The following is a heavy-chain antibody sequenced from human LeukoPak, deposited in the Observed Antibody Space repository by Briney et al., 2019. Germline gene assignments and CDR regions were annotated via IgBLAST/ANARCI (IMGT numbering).Heavy chain of an antibody. V-gene: IGHV3-30-3*01. CDR3: ARDRVGATDYFDY. Sequence: GGSLRLSCAASGFTFSSHAMHWVRQAPGKGLEWVAVISYDGSNKYYADSVKGRFTISRDNSKNTLYLQMNSLRAEDTAVYYCARDRVGATDYFDYWGQGTLVTVSS. D-gene: IGHD1-26*01. CDR1: GFTFSSHA. CDR2: ISYDGSNK. J-gene: IGHJ4*02.